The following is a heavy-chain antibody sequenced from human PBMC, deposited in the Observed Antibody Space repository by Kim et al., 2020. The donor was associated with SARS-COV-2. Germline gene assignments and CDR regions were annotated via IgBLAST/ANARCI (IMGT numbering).Heavy chain of an antibody. CDR3: AKGVINSGFDY. CDR1: GFTFSTSP. J-gene: IGHJ4*02. D-gene: IGHD1-26*01. Sequence: GGSLRLSCVASGFTFSTSPMGWVRQAPGKGLEWVSRISWDGTRTYYADSVKGRVTMSSDKPKNMLYLHMNSLRVEDTAVHYCAKGVINSGFDYWGQGT. V-gene: IGHV3-23*01. CDR2: ISWDGTRT.